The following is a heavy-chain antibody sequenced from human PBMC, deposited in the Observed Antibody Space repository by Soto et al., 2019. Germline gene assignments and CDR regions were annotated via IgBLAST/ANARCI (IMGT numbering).Heavy chain of an antibody. V-gene: IGHV1-2*04. CDR2: INPNSGGT. D-gene: IGHD6-19*01. Sequence: GASVKVSCKASGYTFTGYYMHWVRQAPGQGLEWMGWINPNSGGTNYAQKFQGWVTMTRDTSISTAYMDLSSLRSEDTAVYYCARGPPDSSGWYEFDYWSQGTLVTVSS. CDR1: GYTFTGYY. J-gene: IGHJ4*02. CDR3: ARGPPDSSGWYEFDY.